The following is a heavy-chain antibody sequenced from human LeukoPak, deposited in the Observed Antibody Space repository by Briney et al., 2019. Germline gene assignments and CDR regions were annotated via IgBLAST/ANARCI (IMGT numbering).Heavy chain of an antibody. D-gene: IGHD3-22*01. CDR3: AKVTTYYYDTDAFDI. CDR2: ISGTNSNT. CDR1: GFTFSSYA. Sequence: PGGSLRLSCAASGFTFSSYAMSWVRQAPGKGLEWVPAISGTNSNTYYADSVKGRFTISRDNSKNTLYLQMNSLRAEDTAVYYCAKVTTYYYDTDAFDIWGQGTMVTVSS. J-gene: IGHJ3*02. V-gene: IGHV3-23*01.